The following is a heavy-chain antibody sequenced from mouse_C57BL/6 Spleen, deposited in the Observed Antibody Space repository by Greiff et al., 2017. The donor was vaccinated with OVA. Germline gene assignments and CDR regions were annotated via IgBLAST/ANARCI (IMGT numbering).Heavy chain of an antibody. CDR3: ARNYGSSYYAMDY. CDR2: IWSGGST. D-gene: IGHD1-1*01. Sequence: VKLVESGPGLVQPSQSLSITCTVSGFSLTSYGVHWVRQSPGKGLEWLGVIWSGGSTDYNAAFISSLSISKDNSKSQVFFKMNSLQADDTAIYYCARNYGSSYYAMDYWGQGTSVTVSS. CDR1: GFSLTSYG. J-gene: IGHJ4*01. V-gene: IGHV2-2*01.